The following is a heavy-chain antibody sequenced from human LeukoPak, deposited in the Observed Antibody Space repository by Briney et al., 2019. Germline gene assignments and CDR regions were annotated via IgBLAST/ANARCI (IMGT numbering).Heavy chain of an antibody. CDR2: IYYSGST. D-gene: IGHD5-12*01. Sequence: SETLSLTCTVSGGSISSYYWSWVRQPPGKGLEWIGYIYYSGSTNYNPSLKSRVTISVDTSKNQFSLKLSSVTAADTAVYYCARGFVATVQHWGQGTLVTVSS. CDR1: GGSISSYY. J-gene: IGHJ1*01. V-gene: IGHV4-59*01. CDR3: ARGFVATVQH.